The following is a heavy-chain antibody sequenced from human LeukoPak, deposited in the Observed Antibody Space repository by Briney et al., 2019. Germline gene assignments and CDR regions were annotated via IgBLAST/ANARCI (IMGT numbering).Heavy chain of an antibody. CDR3: TRMTTGHDY. D-gene: IGHD4-17*01. J-gene: IGHJ4*02. CDR1: GVSFDDYY. CDR2: INHSGYT. V-gene: IGHV4-34*01. Sequence: PSETLSLTCAVSGVSFDDYYWAWVRQTPGKGLEWIGEINHSGYTNDSPSLKSRVTLSIDTSRKQFSLNLRSVTVAEAGTYYCTRMTTGHDYWGQGTLVTVSS.